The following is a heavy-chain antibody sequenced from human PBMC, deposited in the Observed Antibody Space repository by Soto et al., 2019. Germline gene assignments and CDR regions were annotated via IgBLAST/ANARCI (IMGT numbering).Heavy chain of an antibody. V-gene: IGHV4-39*01. Sequence: SETLSLTCTVSGGSISSSSYYWGWIRQPPGKGLEWIGSIYYSGSTYYNPSLKSRVTISVDTSKTQFSLKLSSVTAADTAGYYCARLQPDIPNYYDSSGYYGYYFDYWGQGTLVTVSS. J-gene: IGHJ4*02. CDR1: GGSISSSSYY. D-gene: IGHD3-22*01. CDR3: ARLQPDIPNYYDSSGYYGYYFDY. CDR2: IYYSGST.